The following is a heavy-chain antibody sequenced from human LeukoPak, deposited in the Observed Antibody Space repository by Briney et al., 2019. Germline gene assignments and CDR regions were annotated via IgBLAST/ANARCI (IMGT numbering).Heavy chain of an antibody. Sequence: GGSLRLSCAASTFSFSDFWMSWVRRAPGKGLEWVGNIKHDGSEKNYVDSVKGRFTISRDNAKKLLYLQMDSLRAEDTALYYCARDLPGEDKIFGVVHNGGYYMDVWGKGTTVTVSS. CDR2: IKHDGSEK. J-gene: IGHJ6*03. CDR1: TFSFSDFW. V-gene: IGHV3-7*01. D-gene: IGHD3-3*01. CDR3: ARDLPGEDKIFGVVHNGGYYMDV.